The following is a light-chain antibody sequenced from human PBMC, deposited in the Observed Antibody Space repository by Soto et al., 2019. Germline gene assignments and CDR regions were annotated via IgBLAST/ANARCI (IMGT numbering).Light chain of an antibody. J-gene: IGKJ5*01. CDR3: QQYENLPT. Sequence: DIQMTQSPSSLSASVVDRVTITCHSSQNINNYLNWYQQKPGRAPKLLIYDASNLEAGVPSRFRGSGSGTDFTFTISRLQPEDIATYYCQQYENLPTFGQGTRLEIK. V-gene: IGKV1-33*01. CDR1: QNINNY. CDR2: DAS.